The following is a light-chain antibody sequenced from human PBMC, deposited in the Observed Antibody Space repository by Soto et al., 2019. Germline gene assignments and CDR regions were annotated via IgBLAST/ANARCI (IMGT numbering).Light chain of an antibody. J-gene: IGKJ2*01. CDR1: QSINSN. V-gene: IGKV3-15*01. CDR3: QQYNNWPPYT. Sequence: EILMTQSPATLSVSPGERATLSCRASQSINSNLAWYQQKPGQAPRLLIYGASARATDIPARFSGSESGTEFTLTISSLQSEDFAIYYCQQYNNWPPYTFGQGTKLEIK. CDR2: GAS.